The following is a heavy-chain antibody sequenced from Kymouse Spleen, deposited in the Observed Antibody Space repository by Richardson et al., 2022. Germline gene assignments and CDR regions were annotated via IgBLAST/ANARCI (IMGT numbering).Heavy chain of an antibody. J-gene: IGHJ6*02. Sequence: QVQLQQWGAGLLKPSETLSLTCAVYGGSFSGYYWSWIRQPPGKGLEWIGEINHSGSTNYNPSLKSRVTISVDTSKNQFSLKLSSVTAADTAVYYCARERNVLRYFDWLLRTPSYYYYGMDVWGQGTTVTVSS. CDR3: ARERNVLRYFDWLLRTPSYYYYGMDV. CDR1: GGSFSGYY. CDR2: INHSGST. D-gene: IGHD3-9*01. V-gene: IGHV4-34*01.